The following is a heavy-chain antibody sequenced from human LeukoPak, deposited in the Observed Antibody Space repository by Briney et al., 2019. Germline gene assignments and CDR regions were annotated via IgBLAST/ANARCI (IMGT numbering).Heavy chain of an antibody. CDR1: GFTFNTYG. V-gene: IGHV3-23*05. CDR3: ARDFSAWSRDY. Sequence: SGGSLRLSCGASGFTFNTYGMTWVRQAPGKGLEWVSTIDYTATGTYYADSVKGRFTISRDNFKNMVYLQMNSLRVEDTAVYYCARDFSAWSRDYWGQGTLVTVSS. CDR2: IDYTATGT. D-gene: IGHD6-19*01. J-gene: IGHJ4*02.